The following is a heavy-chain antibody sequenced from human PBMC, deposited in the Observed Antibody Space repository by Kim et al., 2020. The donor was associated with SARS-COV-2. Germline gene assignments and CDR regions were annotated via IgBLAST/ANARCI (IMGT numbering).Heavy chain of an antibody. J-gene: IGHJ4*02. Sequence: TYYAKSVKGRFTISRDNSKNTLYQQINSLRAEDTAVYYCAKLGTVTGVDYWGQGILVTVSS. D-gene: IGHD4-17*01. CDR3: AKLGTVTGVDY. CDR2: T. V-gene: IGHV3-23*01.